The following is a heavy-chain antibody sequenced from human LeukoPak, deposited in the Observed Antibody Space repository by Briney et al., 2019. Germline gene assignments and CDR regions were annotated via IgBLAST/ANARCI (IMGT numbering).Heavy chain of an antibody. D-gene: IGHD3-10*01. CDR2: IYHSGST. CDR1: GYSISSGYY. Sequence: SETLSLTCAVSGYSISSGYYWGWIRQPPGKGLEWIGSIYHSGSTYYNPSLKSRVTISVDTSKNQFSLKLSSVTAADTAVYYCARLSLWFGELLFSGYYFDYWGQGTLVTVSS. V-gene: IGHV4-38-2*01. J-gene: IGHJ4*02. CDR3: ARLSLWFGELLFSGYYFDY.